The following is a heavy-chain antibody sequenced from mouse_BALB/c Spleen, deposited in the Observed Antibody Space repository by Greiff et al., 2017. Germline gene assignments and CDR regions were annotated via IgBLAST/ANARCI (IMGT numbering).Heavy chain of an antibody. CDR2: IYPGDGDT. J-gene: IGHJ2*01. V-gene: IGHV1-87*01. CDR1: GYTFTSYW. CDR3: ALHYFDY. Sequence: VKLMESGAELARPGASVKLSCKASGYTFTSYWMQWVKQRPGQGLEWIGAIYPGDGDTRYTQKFKGKATLTADKSSSTAYMQLSSLASEDSAVYYCALHYFDYWGQGTTLTVSS.